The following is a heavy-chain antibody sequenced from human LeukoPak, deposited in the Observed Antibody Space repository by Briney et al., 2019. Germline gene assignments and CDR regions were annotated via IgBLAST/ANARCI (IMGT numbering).Heavy chain of an antibody. CDR2: IRYDGSNK. J-gene: IGHJ4*02. D-gene: IGHD2-15*01. CDR1: GFTFSSYG. CDR3: ARWGHNCSGGSCYGGQIDY. Sequence: PGGSLRLSCAASGFTFSSYGMHWVRQAPGKGLEWVAFIRYDGSNKYYADSVKGRFTISRDNSKNTLYLQMNSLRAEDTAVYYCARWGHNCSGGSCYGGQIDYWGQGTLVTVSS. V-gene: IGHV3-30*02.